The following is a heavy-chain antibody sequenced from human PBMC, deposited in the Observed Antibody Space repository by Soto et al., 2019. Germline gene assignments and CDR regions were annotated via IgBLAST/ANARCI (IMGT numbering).Heavy chain of an antibody. J-gene: IGHJ4*02. D-gene: IGHD3-3*01. CDR1: GYTFSDYY. CDR3: ASHYDLWTGYLSPVDY. CDR2: IDTSSTKI. V-gene: IGHV3-11*01. Sequence: PGGSLRLSCAASGYTFSDYYLSWIRQAPGKGLEWISYIDTSSTKIYYAYSVRGRFTISRDNGKNSLFLEMNNLRVEDTAVYFCASHYDLWTGYLSPVDYWGRGTLVTVSS.